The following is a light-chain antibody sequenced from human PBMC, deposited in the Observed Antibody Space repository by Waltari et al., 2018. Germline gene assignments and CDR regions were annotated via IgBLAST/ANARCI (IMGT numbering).Light chain of an antibody. Sequence: QSVLTQPPSASGTPGQRVALSCSGSTSNIGTNTVAWYQQLPGTAPKLLIYNDYQRPPGVPDRVSGSKSGTSASLAISGLQSEDEAEYYCAAWDGSLNGQVFGTGTKLTVL. CDR1: TSNIGTNT. CDR3: AAWDGSLNGQV. J-gene: IGLJ1*01. CDR2: NDY. V-gene: IGLV1-44*01.